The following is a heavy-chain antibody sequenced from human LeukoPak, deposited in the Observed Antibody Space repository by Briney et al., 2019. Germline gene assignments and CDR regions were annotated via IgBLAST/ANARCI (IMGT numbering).Heavy chain of an antibody. CDR1: GGSISSYY. D-gene: IGHD3-3*01. CDR2: IYYSGTT. CDR3: ARTAYYDFWSGPRGFDY. Sequence: SETLSLTCTVSGGSISSYYWSWIRQPPGKGLEWMGHIYYSGTTNYNPSLKSRVTISVDTSRDQFSLILTSVTAADTAVYYCARTAYYDFWSGPRGFDYWGQGTLVTVSS. J-gene: IGHJ4*02. V-gene: IGHV4-59*01.